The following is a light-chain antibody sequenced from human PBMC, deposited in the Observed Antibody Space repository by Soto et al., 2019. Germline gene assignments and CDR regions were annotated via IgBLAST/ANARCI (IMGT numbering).Light chain of an antibody. V-gene: IGKV3-20*01. CDR3: QQYGSSGT. Sequence: EIVLTQSPGTLSLSPGERATLSCRASQSVSNNYLAWYQQKPGQAPRLLIYGASNIATGISDRFSGSCSWTDYTLTISRLEPEDFAVYYCQQYGSSGTFGQGTKVEI. J-gene: IGKJ1*01. CDR2: GAS. CDR1: QSVSNNY.